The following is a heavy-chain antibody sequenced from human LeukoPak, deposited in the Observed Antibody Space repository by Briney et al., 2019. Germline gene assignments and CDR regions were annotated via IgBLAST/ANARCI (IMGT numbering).Heavy chain of an antibody. J-gene: IGHJ6*03. V-gene: IGHV4-39*01. D-gene: IGHD3-9*01. Sequence: SETLSLTCTASGGSISSSSYYWGWIRQPPGKGLEWIGSIYYSGSTYYNPSLKSRVTISVDTSKNQFSLKLSSVTAADTAVYYCARRDYDILTGYRYYYYYMDVWGKGTTVTVSS. CDR3: ARRDYDILTGYRYYYYYMDV. CDR2: IYYSGST. CDR1: GGSISSSSYY.